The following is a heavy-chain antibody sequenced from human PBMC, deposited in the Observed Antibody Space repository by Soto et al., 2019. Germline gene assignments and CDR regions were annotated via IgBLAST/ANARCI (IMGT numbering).Heavy chain of an antibody. D-gene: IGHD1-26*01. CDR2: IYHTGTA. J-gene: IGHJ4*02. V-gene: IGHV4-30-2*01. Sequence: SETLSLTCNVSGDSITTDGYSWSWIRQPPGKGLEWIGYIYHTGTAYYNPSLKSRVTLSVDRSKNQFSLSLSSMTAADTAVYYCARAAWERNFDFWGQGTLVTVFS. CDR1: GDSITTDGYS. CDR3: ARAAWERNFDF.